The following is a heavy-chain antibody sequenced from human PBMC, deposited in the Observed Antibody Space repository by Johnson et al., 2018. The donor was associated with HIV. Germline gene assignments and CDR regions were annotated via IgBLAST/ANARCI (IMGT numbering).Heavy chain of an antibody. J-gene: IGHJ3*02. Sequence: QVQLVESGGGLVKPGGSLRLSCAASGFTFSSYAMHWVRQAPGKGLAWVAVISYDGSNKYYAASVKGRFTISRDNSKNTRYLHMNSLRAEDTAVYYCAREGEYYYDSSGYYGVAFDIWGQGTMVTVSS. V-gene: IGHV3-30-3*01. CDR1: GFTFSSYA. CDR3: AREGEYYYDSSGYYGVAFDI. CDR2: ISYDGSNK. D-gene: IGHD3-22*01.